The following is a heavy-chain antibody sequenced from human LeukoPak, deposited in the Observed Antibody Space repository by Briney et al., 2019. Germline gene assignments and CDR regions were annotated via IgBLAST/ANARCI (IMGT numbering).Heavy chain of an antibody. J-gene: IGHJ5*02. D-gene: IGHD6-19*01. CDR2: MNPNSGNT. V-gene: IGHV1-8*01. CDR3: ARRPGYSSGWSTGMPKGWFDP. CDR1: GYTFTSYD. Sequence: ASVKVSCKTSGYTFTSYDINGVRQATGQGLEWMGWMNPNSGNTGYAQKFQGRVTMTRNTSINTAYMELSSLRSEDTAVYYCARRPGYSSGWSTGMPKGWFDPWGQGNLVTVSS.